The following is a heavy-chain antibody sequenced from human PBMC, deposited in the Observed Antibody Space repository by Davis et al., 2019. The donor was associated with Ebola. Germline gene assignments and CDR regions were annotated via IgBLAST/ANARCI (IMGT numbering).Heavy chain of an antibody. J-gene: IGHJ6*02. CDR3: ARDKGYQLLSF. CDR1: GGTFSSYA. CDR2: INPSGGST. D-gene: IGHD2-2*01. V-gene: IGHV1-46*01. Sequence: AASVKVSCKASGGTFSSYAISWVRQAPGQGLEWMGIINPSGGSTSYAQKFQGRVTMTRDTSTSTVYMELSSLRSEDTAVYYCARDKGYQLLSFWGQGTTVTVSS.